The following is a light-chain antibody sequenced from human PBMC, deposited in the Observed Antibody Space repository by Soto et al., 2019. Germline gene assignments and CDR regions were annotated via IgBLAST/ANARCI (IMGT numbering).Light chain of an antibody. CDR1: SSDVGSYNL. J-gene: IGLJ3*02. CDR3: CSYTGNSTLV. V-gene: IGLV2-23*02. CDR2: EVS. Sequence: QSALTQPASVSGSPGQSITISCTGTSSDVGSYNLVSWYQQYPGKAPKLMIFEVSKRPSGVSNRFSGSKSGNTASLTISGLQEEDEADYYCCSYTGNSTLVFGGGTKLTVL.